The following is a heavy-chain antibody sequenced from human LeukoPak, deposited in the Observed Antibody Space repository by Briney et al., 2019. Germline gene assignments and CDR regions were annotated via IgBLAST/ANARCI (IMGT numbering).Heavy chain of an antibody. CDR3: ARAGGWASYYYYYGMDV. V-gene: IGHV4-39*07. CDR2: IYYSGST. Sequence: SETLSLTCTVSGGSISSSSYYWGWIRQPPGKGLEWIGSIYYSGSTYYNPSLKSRVTISVDTSKNQFSLNLTSVTAADTAVYYCARAGGWASYYYYYGMDVWGQGTTVTVSS. D-gene: IGHD6-19*01. J-gene: IGHJ6*02. CDR1: GGSISSSSYY.